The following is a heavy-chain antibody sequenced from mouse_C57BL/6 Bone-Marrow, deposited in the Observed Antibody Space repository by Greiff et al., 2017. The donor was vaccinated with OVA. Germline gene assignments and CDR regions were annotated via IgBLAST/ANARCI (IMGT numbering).Heavy chain of an antibody. D-gene: IGHD2-5*01. V-gene: IGHV1-19*01. J-gene: IGHJ2*01. CDR3: ARWGYYSNYLFDC. CDR1: GYTFTDYY. Sequence: VQLQQSGPVLVKPGASVKMSCKASGYTFTDYYMNWVKQSHGKSLEWIGVINPYNGGTSYNQKFKGKATLTVDKSSSTAYMELNSLTSEDSAVYYCARWGYYSNYLFDCWGQGTTLTVSS. CDR2: INPYNGGT.